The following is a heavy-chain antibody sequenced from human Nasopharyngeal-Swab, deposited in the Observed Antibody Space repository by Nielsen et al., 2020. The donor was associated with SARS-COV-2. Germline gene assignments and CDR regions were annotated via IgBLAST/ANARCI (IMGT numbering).Heavy chain of an antibody. CDR1: GFSFSDSW. Sequence: GESLKISCAVSGFSFSDSWIHWVRQAPGKGLVWVSRINGDGSRTGYADSVKGRFIISRDNAKNTIYLQMNSLRADDTAVYYCPRDFDKTEDWGQGTLVTVSS. V-gene: IGHV3-74*01. CDR2: INGDGSRT. D-gene: IGHD3-9*01. J-gene: IGHJ4*02. CDR3: PRDFDKTED.